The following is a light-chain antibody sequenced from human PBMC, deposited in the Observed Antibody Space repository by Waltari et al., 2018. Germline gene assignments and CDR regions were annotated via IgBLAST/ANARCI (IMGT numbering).Light chain of an antibody. J-gene: IGKJ4*01. CDR1: QSISSN. CDR2: AAS. Sequence: DIQMTQSPSSLSASVGDRVTITCRASQSISSNLVWYQQKRGRAPKLLIYAASSLQSGVPSRFSGSGSVTDFTLAISSLQPEDFATYYCQQSYSTPRTFGGGTKVEIK. CDR3: QQSYSTPRT. V-gene: IGKV1-39*01.